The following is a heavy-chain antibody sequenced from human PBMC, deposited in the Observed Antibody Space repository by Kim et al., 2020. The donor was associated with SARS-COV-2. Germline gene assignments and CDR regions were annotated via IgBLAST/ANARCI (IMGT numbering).Heavy chain of an antibody. CDR3: ARDWGAYYDILTGYYPYYYYCGMDV. V-gene: IGHV3-30*04. Sequence: GGSLRLSCAASGFTFSSYAMHWVRQAPGKGLEWVAVISYDGSNKYYADSVKGRFTISRDNSKNTLYLQMNSLRAEDTAVYYCARDWGAYYDILTGYYPYYYYCGMDVWCQGTTVTVSS. J-gene: IGHJ6*02. D-gene: IGHD3-9*01. CDR1: GFTFSSYA. CDR2: ISYDGSNK.